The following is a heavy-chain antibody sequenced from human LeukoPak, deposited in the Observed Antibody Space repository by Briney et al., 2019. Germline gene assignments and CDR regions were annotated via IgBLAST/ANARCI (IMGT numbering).Heavy chain of an antibody. CDR1: GGSISSGGYY. D-gene: IGHD6-6*01. CDR3: ARDSYSSSIRWFDS. CDR2: IDYSGTA. V-gene: IGHV4-31*03. J-gene: IGHJ5*01. Sequence: SETLSLTCTVSGGSISSGGYYWSWIRQHPGKGLKWIGYIDYSGTAYYNPSLKSRVTISIDTSNNQFSVKLSSVTAADTAVYYCARDSYSSSIRWFDSWGQGTLVIVSS.